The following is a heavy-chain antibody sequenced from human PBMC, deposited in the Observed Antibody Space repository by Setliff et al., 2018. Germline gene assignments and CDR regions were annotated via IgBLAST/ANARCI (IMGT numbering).Heavy chain of an antibody. J-gene: IGHJ3*02. CDR2: IYYSGST. CDR3: ARAHSDIVVVPAAMRDAFDI. Sequence: SETLSLTCTVSGGSISSGDYYWSWIRQPPGKGLEWIGYIYYSGSTYYNPSLKNRVTISVDTSKNQFSLKLSSVTAADTAVYYCARAHSDIVVVPAAMRDAFDIWGQGTMVTVSS. D-gene: IGHD2-2*01. V-gene: IGHV4-30-4*08. CDR1: GGSISSGDYY.